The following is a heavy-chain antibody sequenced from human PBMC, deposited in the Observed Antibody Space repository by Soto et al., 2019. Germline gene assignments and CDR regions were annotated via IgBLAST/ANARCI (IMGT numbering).Heavy chain of an antibody. V-gene: IGHV5-51*01. J-gene: IGHJ4*02. CDR2: IYPGNSDT. D-gene: IGHD3-9*01. CDR3: ARHVYYDVLKKNY. CDR1: GYNFANYW. Sequence: GESLKISCQGSGYNFANYWIGWVRQMPGKGLGWMGIIYPGNSDTRYSPSFQGQVTISAVTSISTAYLEWSSLKASDTAIYYCARHVYYDVLKKNYWGQGTLVTVSS.